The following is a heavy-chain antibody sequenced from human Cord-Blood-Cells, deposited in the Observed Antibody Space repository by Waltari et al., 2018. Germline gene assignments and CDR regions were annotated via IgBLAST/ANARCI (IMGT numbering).Heavy chain of an antibody. J-gene: IGHJ5*02. CDR2: IYYSGST. V-gene: IGHV4-59*13. CDR3: ARLGQWEPNWFDP. D-gene: IGHD1-26*01. Sequence: GKGLEWIGYIYYSGSTNYNPSLKSRVTISVDTSKNQFSLKLSSVTAADTAVYYCARLGQWEPNWFDPWGQGTLVTVSS.